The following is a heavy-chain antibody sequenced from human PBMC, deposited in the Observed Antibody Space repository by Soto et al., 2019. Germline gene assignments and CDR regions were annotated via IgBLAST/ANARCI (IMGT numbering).Heavy chain of an antibody. J-gene: IGHJ5*02. CDR2: ISGSVGST. V-gene: IGHV3-23*01. CDR1: GFTFSDHG. Sequence: DVQLLESGGGLVQPGGSLSLACEASGFTFSDHGMSWVRQAPGKGLEWVAAISGSVGSTYYANSVKGRFTISRDNSKNTLFLQMNSLRDEDTGVYYCAKDRTIAARNYDAWGQGALVTVSS. D-gene: IGHD6-6*01. CDR3: AKDRTIAARNYDA.